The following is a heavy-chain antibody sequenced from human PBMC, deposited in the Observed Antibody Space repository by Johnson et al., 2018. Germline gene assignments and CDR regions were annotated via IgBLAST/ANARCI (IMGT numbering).Heavy chain of an antibody. CDR3: AKEVFSGSYPTHYGMDV. V-gene: IGHV3-30*18. D-gene: IGHD1-26*01. CDR1: GFTFSSYG. J-gene: IGHJ6*02. Sequence: QVQLVQSGGGVVQPGRSLRLSCAASGFTFSSYGMHWVRQAPGKGLEWVAVISYDRSNAYSADSVKGRFIISRDNSKNTLYLQMNSLRAEDTAVYHCAKEVFSGSYPTHYGMDVWGQGTTVTVSS. CDR2: ISYDRSNA.